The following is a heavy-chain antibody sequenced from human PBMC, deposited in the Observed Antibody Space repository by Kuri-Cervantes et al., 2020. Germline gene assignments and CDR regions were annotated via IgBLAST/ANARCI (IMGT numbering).Heavy chain of an antibody. D-gene: IGHD2-15*01. CDR2: IIPIFGTA. V-gene: IGHV1-69*06. J-gene: IGHJ6*02. CDR1: GGTFSSYA. CDR3: ARGDCSGGSCYSRGPYYYYGMDV. Sequence: SVKVSCKASGGTFSSYAISWVRQAPGQGLEWMGGIIPIFGTANYAQKFQGRVTITADKSTSTAYMELSSLRSEDTAVYYCARGDCSGGSCYSRGPYYYYGMDVWGQGTTVTVSS.